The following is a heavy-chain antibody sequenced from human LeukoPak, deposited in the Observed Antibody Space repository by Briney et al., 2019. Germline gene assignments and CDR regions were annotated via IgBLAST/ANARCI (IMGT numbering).Heavy chain of an antibody. CDR3: ARAPRGVVGAIDY. J-gene: IGHJ4*02. V-gene: IGHV3-23*01. CDR1: GFTFSSYP. Sequence: GGTLRLSCAASGFTFSSYPMSWVRQAPGRGLEWVSVISANSGATYYADSVKGRFTISRDNAKNSLYLQMTNLRADDTAVYFCARAPRGVVGAIDYRGQGTLVTVSS. D-gene: IGHD1-26*01. CDR2: ISANSGAT.